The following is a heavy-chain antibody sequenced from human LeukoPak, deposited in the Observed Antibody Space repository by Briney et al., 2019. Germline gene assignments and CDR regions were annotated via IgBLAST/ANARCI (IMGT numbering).Heavy chain of an antibody. CDR2: ISHSDGVT. CDR3: AREGQ. Sequence: GGSLRLSCTASGFSFSSYGMSWVRQVPGKGLQWVSGISHSDGVTFYADSVKGRFTISRDNSQNTLYLQINSLRDEDTAVYYCAREGQWGQGTLVTVSS. J-gene: IGHJ4*02. V-gene: IGHV3-23*01. CDR1: GFSFSSYG.